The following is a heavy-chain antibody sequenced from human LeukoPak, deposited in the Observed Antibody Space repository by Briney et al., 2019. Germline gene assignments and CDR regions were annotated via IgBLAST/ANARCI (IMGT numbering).Heavy chain of an antibody. D-gene: IGHD3-16*01. CDR2: VFFTGTT. V-gene: IGHV4-39*01. J-gene: IGHJ6*02. Sequence: PSETLSLTCTVSGGPISGSGYYWGWIRQPPGKGPEWIASVFFTGTTYYTPSLKSRLTISVDTSKNQFSLQLSSVTAADTAVYYCARLGGSYGMDVWGQGTTVTVSS. CDR3: ARLGGSYGMDV. CDR1: GGPISGSGYY.